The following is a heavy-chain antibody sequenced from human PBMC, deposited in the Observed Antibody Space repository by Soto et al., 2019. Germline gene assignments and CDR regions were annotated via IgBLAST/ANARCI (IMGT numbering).Heavy chain of an antibody. D-gene: IGHD3-22*01. Sequence: GESLKISCAASGFTFSNAWMNWVRQAPGKGLEWVGRIKSKTDGGTKDYDAPGKGRFTISRDDSKNTLYLQMNSLKTEDTAVYYCTTDSSGYYYVGEDYWGQGTLVTVSS. CDR3: TTDSSGYYYVGEDY. CDR2: IKSKTDGGTK. V-gene: IGHV3-15*07. J-gene: IGHJ4*02. CDR1: GFTFSNAW.